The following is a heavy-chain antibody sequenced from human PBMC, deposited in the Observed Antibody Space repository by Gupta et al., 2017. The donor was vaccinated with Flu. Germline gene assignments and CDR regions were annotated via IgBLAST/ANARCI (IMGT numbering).Heavy chain of an antibody. CDR3: AKDVASANNYDRTRAMDV. CDR1: GFRFRSYG. D-gene: IGHD3-16*01. Sequence: QAQLVESGGGVVQPGGSLRLSCVASGFRFRSYGMHWVRHTPGKGLGWVAVTSYDDSKKDYADSVKGRFTISRDNSKNTLYLEMNSLRPEDTAVYFCAKDVASANNYDRTRAMDVWGQGTTVTVS. V-gene: IGHV3-30*18. CDR2: TSYDDSKK. J-gene: IGHJ6*02.